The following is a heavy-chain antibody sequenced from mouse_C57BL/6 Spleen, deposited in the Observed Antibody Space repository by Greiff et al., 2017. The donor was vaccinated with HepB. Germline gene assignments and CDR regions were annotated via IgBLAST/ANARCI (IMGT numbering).Heavy chain of an antibody. CDR1: GYTFTSYW. D-gene: IGHD1-2*01. J-gene: IGHJ4*01. CDR2: IYPGSGST. CDR3: ARIGWDYAMDY. Sequence: QVHVQQPGAELVKPGASVKMSCKASGYTFTSYWITWVKQRPGQGLEWIGDIYPGSGSTNYNQKFKTKATLTVDTSSSTAYMQLSSLTSEDSAVYYSARIGWDYAMDYWGQGTSVTVSS. V-gene: IGHV1-55*01.